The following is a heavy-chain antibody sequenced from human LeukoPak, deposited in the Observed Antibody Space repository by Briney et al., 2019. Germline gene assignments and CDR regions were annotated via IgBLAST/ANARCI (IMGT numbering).Heavy chain of an antibody. Sequence: ASVKVSCKASEYTFTNYDINWVRQATGQGLEWMGWISPNSGNTGYTQKFQGRVTMTRNTSLSTAYMELTSLKSEDTAVYYCARSLGTYWGKDFLNWFDPWGQGTLVTVSS. V-gene: IGHV1-8*01. J-gene: IGHJ5*02. CDR1: EYTFTNYD. D-gene: IGHD3-16*01. CDR3: ARSLGTYWGKDFLNWFDP. CDR2: ISPNSGNT.